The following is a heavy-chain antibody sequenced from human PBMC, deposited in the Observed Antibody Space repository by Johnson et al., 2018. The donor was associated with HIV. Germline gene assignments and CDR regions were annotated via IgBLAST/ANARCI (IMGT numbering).Heavy chain of an antibody. CDR1: GFTFDDYG. Sequence: MLLVESGGGVVRPGGSLRLPCAASGFTFDDYGMSWVRQAPGKGLEWVSGINWNGGIIYSTDSVQGRFTISRDNSKNTLYLQMNSLRVEDTAVYFCARDLVVGDHSTPLTHSCDIWGQGTMVTISS. CDR3: ARDLVVGDHSTPLTHSCDI. CDR2: INWNGGII. J-gene: IGHJ3*02. V-gene: IGHV3-20*04. D-gene: IGHD1-26*01.